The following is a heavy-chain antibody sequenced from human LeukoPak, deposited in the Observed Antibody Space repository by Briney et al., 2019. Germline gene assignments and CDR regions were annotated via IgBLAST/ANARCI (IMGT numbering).Heavy chain of an antibody. CDR1: GYTFTSYG. J-gene: IGHJ6*03. CDR3: ARGGWNYREYYYYYMDV. D-gene: IGHD1-7*01. CDR2: ISAYSGNT. Sequence: GASVKVSCKASGYTFTSYGISWVRQAPGQGLEWMGWISAYSGNTNYAQKLQGRVTMTTDTSTSTAYMELRSLRSDDTAVYYCARGGWNYREYYYYYMDVWGKGTTVTVSS. V-gene: IGHV1-18*01.